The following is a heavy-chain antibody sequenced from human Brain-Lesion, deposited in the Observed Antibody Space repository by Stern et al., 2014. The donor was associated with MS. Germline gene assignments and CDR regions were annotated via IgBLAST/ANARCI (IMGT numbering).Heavy chain of an antibody. CDR2: INYRRNP. D-gene: IGHD3-22*01. CDR3: ARAFSDYHDSTPGY. V-gene: IGHV4-59*01. CDR1: YDSISSYY. Sequence: VQLVHSGPGLVKPSETLSLTCTVSYDSISSYYWTWLRQPPGKGLEWIGYINYRRNPNYNPALKSRVTISVDTSKNQFSLKLTSVTAADTAVYYCARAFSDYHDSTPGYWGQGTLVTVST. J-gene: IGHJ4*02.